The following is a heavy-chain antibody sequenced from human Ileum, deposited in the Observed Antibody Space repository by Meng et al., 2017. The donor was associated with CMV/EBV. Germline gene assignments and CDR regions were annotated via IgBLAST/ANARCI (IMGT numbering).Heavy chain of an antibody. V-gene: IGHV4-31*03. Sequence: CTVSGGSMTSGGYCWSWIRQHPGKGLEWIGYIYHSGSTYYNPSLQSRATISIDTSKNQFSLKLSSVTAADTAVYYCARLAAGISWFDPWGQGSLVTVSS. J-gene: IGHJ5*02. CDR3: ARLAAGISWFDP. CDR1: GGSMTSGGYC. D-gene: IGHD6-19*01. CDR2: IYHSGST.